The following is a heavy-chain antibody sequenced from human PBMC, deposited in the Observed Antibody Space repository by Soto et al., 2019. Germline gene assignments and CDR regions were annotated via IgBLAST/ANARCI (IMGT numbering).Heavy chain of an antibody. Sequence: QVQLQQWGAGLLKPSETLSLTCAVYRWSLSSFSWGWIRQSPGRGLEWIGEINQSGRTNYNPSLKSRATISVDTSDNQVSLTLSSVTAADTGVYYCASGVVVLPAARSRGLWFDLWGQGTLVTVSS. D-gene: IGHD2-2*01. J-gene: IGHJ5*02. V-gene: IGHV4-34*01. CDR1: RWSLSSFS. CDR3: ASGVVVLPAARSRGLWFDL. CDR2: INQSGRT.